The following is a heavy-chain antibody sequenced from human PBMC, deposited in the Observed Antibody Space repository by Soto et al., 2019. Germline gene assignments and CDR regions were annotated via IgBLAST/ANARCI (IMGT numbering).Heavy chain of an antibody. CDR3: ARRSEYSYRL. J-gene: IGHJ4*02. V-gene: IGHV1-46*03. CDR1: GYTFTTYY. CDR2: INPSGDTT. D-gene: IGHD4-4*01. Sequence: ASVKVSCKASGYTFTTYYMHWVRQAPGQGLEWVGMINPSGDTTTYAQKFQGRVTITRDTSTSTVYMELSSLRSEDTAVYYCARRSEYSYRLRGQGTLVTVSS.